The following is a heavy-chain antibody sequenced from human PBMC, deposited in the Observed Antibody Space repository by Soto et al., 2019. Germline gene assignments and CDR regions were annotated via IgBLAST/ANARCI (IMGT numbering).Heavy chain of an antibody. J-gene: IGHJ4*02. CDR1: GGSFSGYY. V-gene: IGHV4-34*01. CDR2: INHSGST. D-gene: IGHD3-3*01. CDR3: ARDRFLGVSDY. Sequence: PSETLSLTCAVYGGSFSGYYWSWIRQPPGKGLEWIGEINHSGSTNYNPSLKSRVTISVDTSKNQFSLKLSSVTAADTAVYYCARDRFLGVSDYWGQGTLVTVSS.